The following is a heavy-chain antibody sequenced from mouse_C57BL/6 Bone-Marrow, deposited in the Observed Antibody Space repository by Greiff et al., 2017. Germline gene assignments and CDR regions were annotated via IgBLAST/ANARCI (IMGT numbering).Heavy chain of an antibody. CDR1: GYTFTSYW. J-gene: IGHJ1*03. V-gene: IGHV1-55*01. Sequence: QVQLQQSGAELVKPGASVKMSCKASGYTFTSYWITWVKQRPGQGLEWIGDIYPGSGSTNYNAKFKSKATLTVDTSSSTAYMGLSSLTSEDSAVYNCARPYYSNYWYFDVWGTGTTVTVSS. CDR3: ARPYYSNYWYFDV. CDR2: IYPGSGST. D-gene: IGHD2-5*01.